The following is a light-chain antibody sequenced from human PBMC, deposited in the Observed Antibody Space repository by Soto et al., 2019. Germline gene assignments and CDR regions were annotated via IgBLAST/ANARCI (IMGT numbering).Light chain of an antibody. V-gene: IGKV1-39*01. CDR1: QSITNY. CDR2: GAS. CDR3: QQSYSAPFT. J-gene: IGKJ3*01. Sequence: IQMTQSPSSLSASVGDRVTITCRASQSITNYLNWYQQKPGKAPKLLIYGASSLQSGVPSRFSGSESGTDFTLTISSLQPEDFATYYCQQSYSAPFTFGPGTKVDIK.